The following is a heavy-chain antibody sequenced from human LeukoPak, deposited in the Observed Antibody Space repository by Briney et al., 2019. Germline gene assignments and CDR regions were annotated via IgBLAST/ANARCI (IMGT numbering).Heavy chain of an antibody. J-gene: IGHJ4*02. CDR2: ISGSGGTT. CDR1: GFTLSNYA. D-gene: IGHD6-19*01. V-gene: IGHV3-23*01. Sequence: GGSLRLSCAASGFTLSNYAVSWVRRAPGKGLEWVSSISGSGGTTYYADSVKGRFTISRDNSKNTLYLQMNSLRVEDTAVYYCAKVRLTSGYYFDYWGQGTLVTVSS. CDR3: AKVRLTSGYYFDY.